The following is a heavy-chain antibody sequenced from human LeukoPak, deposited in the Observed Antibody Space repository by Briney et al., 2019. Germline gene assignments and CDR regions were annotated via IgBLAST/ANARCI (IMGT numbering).Heavy chain of an antibody. CDR2: MNPNSGNT. Sequence: VASVKVSCKASGYTFSRYDINWVRQATGKGLEWMGWMNPNSGNTGYAQKFQGRVTMTRDTSISTAFMELSSLKSEDTAVYYCARDIEMATTSTGGYWGQGTLVTVSS. D-gene: IGHD5-24*01. CDR3: ARDIEMATTSTGGY. CDR1: GYTFSRYD. V-gene: IGHV1-8*01. J-gene: IGHJ4*02.